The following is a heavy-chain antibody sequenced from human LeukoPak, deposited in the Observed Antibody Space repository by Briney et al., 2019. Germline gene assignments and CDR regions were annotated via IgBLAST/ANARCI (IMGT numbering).Heavy chain of an antibody. V-gene: IGHV3-23*01. Sequence: GGSLRLSCAASGFTFSSYAMSWVRQAPGKGLEWVSAISGSGGSTYYADSMKGRFTISRDNSKNTLYVQVNSLGTEDTAAYYCAKGSYYDSSGSFYFDYWGQGTLVTVSS. CDR2: ISGSGGST. CDR1: GFTFSSYA. J-gene: IGHJ4*02. D-gene: IGHD3-22*01. CDR3: AKGSYYDSSGSFYFDY.